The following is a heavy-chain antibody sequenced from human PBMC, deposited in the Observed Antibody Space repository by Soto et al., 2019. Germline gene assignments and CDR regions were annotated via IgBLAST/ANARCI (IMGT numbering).Heavy chain of an antibody. CDR3: ARGSYCTNGVCYFAVRRGYYYYGMDV. CDR2: IIPIFGTA. V-gene: IGHV1-69*13. Sequence: SVKVSCKASGGTFSSYAISWVRQAPGQGLEWMGGIIPIFGTANYAQKFQGRVTITADESTSTAYMELSSLRSEDTAVYYCARGSYCTNGVCYFAVRRGYYYYGMDVCGQLTTVTVSS. J-gene: IGHJ6*02. CDR1: GGTFSSYA. D-gene: IGHD2-8*01.